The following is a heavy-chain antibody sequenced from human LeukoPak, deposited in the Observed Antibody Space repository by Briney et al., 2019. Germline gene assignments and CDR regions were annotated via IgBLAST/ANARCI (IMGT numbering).Heavy chain of an antibody. CDR2: ISKDADAT. D-gene: IGHD1-1*01. CDR3: AKDQVWWGTTGTTLWRGDFDY. V-gene: IGHV3-23*01. CDR1: GFTFRSYA. J-gene: IGHJ4*02. Sequence: GGSLRLSCAASGFTFRSYAMSWVRQAPGKGLEWVSAISKDADATYYAGSVKGRFTISRDNSKDTLSLQMNSLRAEDTAVYYCAKDQVWWGTTGTTLWRGDFDYWGQGTLVTVSS.